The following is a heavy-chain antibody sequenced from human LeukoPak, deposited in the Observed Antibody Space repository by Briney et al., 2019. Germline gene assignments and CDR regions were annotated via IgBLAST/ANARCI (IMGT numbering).Heavy chain of an antibody. CDR3: VRGGQAVLRY. CDR1: GFTFSDYY. Sequence: GGSLRLSCAASGFTFSDYYMSWIRQAPGKGLEWISYISSSGSAISYADSVKGRSTISRDNAKNSLYLQMNSLRVEDTAVYYCVRGGQAVLRYWGQGTLVTASS. V-gene: IGHV3-11*04. D-gene: IGHD1-14*01. CDR2: ISSSGSAI. J-gene: IGHJ4*02.